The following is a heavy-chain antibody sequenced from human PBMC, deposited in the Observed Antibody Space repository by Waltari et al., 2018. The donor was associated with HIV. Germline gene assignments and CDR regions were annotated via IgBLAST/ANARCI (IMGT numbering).Heavy chain of an antibody. V-gene: IGHV5-51*01. Sequence: EVQLVQSGAEVKKPGESLKISVKCSGSSFTRYWFALVRQMPGKGLGWMGIIYPGDSDTRYSPSFQGQVTISADKSISTAYLQWSSLKASDTAMYYCARHLQYSSGWQNWFDPWGQGTLVTVSS. CDR1: GSSFTRYW. CDR2: IYPGDSDT. J-gene: IGHJ5*02. CDR3: ARHLQYSSGWQNWFDP. D-gene: IGHD6-19*01.